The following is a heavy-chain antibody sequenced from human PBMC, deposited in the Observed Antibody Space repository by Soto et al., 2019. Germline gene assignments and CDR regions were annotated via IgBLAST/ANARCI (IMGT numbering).Heavy chain of an antibody. J-gene: IGHJ6*02. D-gene: IGHD1-26*01. CDR3: ARVRGGSYSDGMDV. CDR2: ISADNGNT. Sequence: QVQLVQSGAEVRKPGASVKVSCEASGYTFTSYGISWVRQAPGQGLEWMGWISADNGNTHYAQKCQGRVTXXTXTXXSTAYMELRSLRSDDTAVYYCARVRGGSYSDGMDVWGQGTTVTVSS. CDR1: GYTFTSYG. V-gene: IGHV1-18*01.